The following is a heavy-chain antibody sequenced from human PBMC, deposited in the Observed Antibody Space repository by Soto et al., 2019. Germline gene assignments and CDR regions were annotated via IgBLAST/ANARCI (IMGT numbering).Heavy chain of an antibody. J-gene: IGHJ4*02. V-gene: IGHV1-8*01. CDR2: MNPNSGDT. D-gene: IGHD3-10*01. CDR1: GYTFTSYE. CDR3: ARGELLWFGELLR. Sequence: QVQLVQSGAEVKKPGASVKVSCKASGYTFTSYEINGVRQATGQGLEWMGWMNPNSGDTGYAQKFQGRVTMTRNTSISTAYMELSILRSEDTAVYYCARGELLWFGELLRWGQGTLVTVSS.